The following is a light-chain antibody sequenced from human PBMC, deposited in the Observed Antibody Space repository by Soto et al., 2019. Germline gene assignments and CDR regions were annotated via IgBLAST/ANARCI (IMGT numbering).Light chain of an antibody. CDR3: QQYGNLIT. V-gene: IGKV3-20*01. J-gene: IGKJ5*01. Sequence: EIVMTQSPATLSVSPGERATLSCRASRSVSSNLAWYQQKPGQAPRLLIYGASSRATGIPDRFSGSGSGTDFTLTISRLEPEDFAVYYCQQYGNLITFGQGTRLEIK. CDR1: RSVSSN. CDR2: GAS.